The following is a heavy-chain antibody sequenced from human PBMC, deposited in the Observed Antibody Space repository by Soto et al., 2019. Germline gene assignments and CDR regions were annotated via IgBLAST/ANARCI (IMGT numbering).Heavy chain of an antibody. CDR1: GGSISSYY. Sequence: SETLSLTCTVSGGSISSYYWSWIRQPPGKGLEWIGYIYYSGSTNYNPSLKSRVTISVDTSKNQFSLKLSSVTAADTAVYYCARDICSGGSCYSAYWGQGTLVTVSS. V-gene: IGHV4-59*01. CDR2: IYYSGST. D-gene: IGHD2-15*01. CDR3: ARDICSGGSCYSAY. J-gene: IGHJ4*02.